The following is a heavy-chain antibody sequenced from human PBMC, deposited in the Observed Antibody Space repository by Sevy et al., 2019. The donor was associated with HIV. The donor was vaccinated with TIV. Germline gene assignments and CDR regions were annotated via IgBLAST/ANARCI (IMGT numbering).Heavy chain of an antibody. CDR1: GFTFRSYW. J-gene: IGHJ6*02. V-gene: IGHV3-7*03. D-gene: IGHD2-2*01. Sequence: GGSLRLSCVASGFTFRSYWMSWVRLAPGKGLEWVANIKLDGSEKYYVDSEKGRFTISRDNAKNSLYLQMNSLRAEDTAVYYCARDCSSTSCLWGMDVWGQGTTVTVSS. CDR3: ARDCSSTSCLWGMDV. CDR2: IKLDGSEK.